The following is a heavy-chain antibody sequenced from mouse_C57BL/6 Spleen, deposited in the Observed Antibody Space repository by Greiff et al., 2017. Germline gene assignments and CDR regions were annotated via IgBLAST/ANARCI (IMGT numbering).Heavy chain of an antibody. J-gene: IGHJ3*01. CDR1: GYTFTSYW. CDR3: AKRDEAY. Sequence: QVQLQQPGAELVKPGASVKLSCKASGYTFTSYWMQWVKQRPGQGLEWIGEIDPSASYTNYNQKFKGQATLTVDTSSSTAYMQHSSLTSEDSAVYYCAKRDEAYWGQGTLVTVSA. V-gene: IGHV1-50*01. D-gene: IGHD6-1*01. CDR2: IDPSASYT.